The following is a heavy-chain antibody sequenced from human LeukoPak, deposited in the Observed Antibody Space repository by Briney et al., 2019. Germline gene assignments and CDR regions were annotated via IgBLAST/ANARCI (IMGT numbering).Heavy chain of an antibody. J-gene: IGHJ5*02. CDR3: ARDPNRHTTHSSGLYKWFDP. CDR1: GGTFSSYA. Sequence: SVKVSCKASGGTFSSYAISWVRQAPGQGLEWMGGIIPIFGTANYAQKFQGRVTITADESTSTAYMELSSLRSEDTAVYYCARDPNRHTTHSSGLYKWFDPWGQGTLVTVSS. CDR2: IIPIFGTA. D-gene: IGHD6-19*01. V-gene: IGHV1-69*13.